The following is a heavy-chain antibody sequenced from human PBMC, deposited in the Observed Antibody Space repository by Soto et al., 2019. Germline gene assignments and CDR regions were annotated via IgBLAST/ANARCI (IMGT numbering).Heavy chain of an antibody. CDR2: INHTGGS. D-gene: IGHD3-9*01. CDR3: ARHLKYYDILTGYSPPIFGY. CDR1: GGSFSGYY. J-gene: IGHJ4*02. V-gene: IGHV4-34*01. Sequence: SETLSLTCAVSGGSFSGYYWGWVRQPPGKGLEWIGDINHTGGSNYNPSLKSRVMISVDTAKTQFSLNVTSVTAADTAVYYCARHLKYYDILTGYSPPIFGYWGQGTLVTVSS.